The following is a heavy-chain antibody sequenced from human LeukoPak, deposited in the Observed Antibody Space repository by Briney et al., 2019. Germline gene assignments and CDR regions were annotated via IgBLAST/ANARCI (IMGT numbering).Heavy chain of an antibody. J-gene: IGHJ5*01. CDR3: ATMYWLAS. Sequence: GGSLRLSCAASGFTFSSSPMSWVRQAPGKGLEWVSAVSGSGGNTYFAGSVKGRFTISRDNSKNTLYLQMNSLRAEDTAIYYCATMYWLASWGQGTLVTVSS. CDR2: VSGSGGNT. CDR1: GFTFSSSP. V-gene: IGHV3-23*01.